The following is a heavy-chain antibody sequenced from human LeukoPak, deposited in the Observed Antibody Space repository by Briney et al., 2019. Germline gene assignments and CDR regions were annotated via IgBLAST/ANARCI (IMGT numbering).Heavy chain of an antibody. D-gene: IGHD5-18*01. Sequence: SETLSLTCAVYGGSFSGYYWSWIRQPPGKGLEWIGEINHSGSTNYNPSLKSRVTISVDTSKNQFSLKLSSVTAADTAVYYCARGRRVWTQLWPTVDYWGQGTLVTVSS. CDR2: INHSGST. CDR3: ARGRRVWTQLWPTVDY. V-gene: IGHV4-34*01. J-gene: IGHJ4*02. CDR1: GGSFSGYY.